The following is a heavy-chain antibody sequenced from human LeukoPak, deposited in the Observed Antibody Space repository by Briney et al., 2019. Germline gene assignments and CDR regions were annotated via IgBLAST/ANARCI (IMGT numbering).Heavy chain of an antibody. CDR2: ISRSGNTI. J-gene: IGHJ3*02. V-gene: IGHV3-48*03. CDR1: GFTFSGCE. CDR3: ARVTTMVRVPLDALDI. Sequence: GGSLRLSCAISGFTFSGCELTWVRQAPGKGLEWISYISRSGNTIYYADSVKGRFTTSRDNAKNSLYLQMNSLRVEDTAVYYCARVTTMVRVPLDALDIWGQGTMVSVSS. D-gene: IGHD3-10*01.